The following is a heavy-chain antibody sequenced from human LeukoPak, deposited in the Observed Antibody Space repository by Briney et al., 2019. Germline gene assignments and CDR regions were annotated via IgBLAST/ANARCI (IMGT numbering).Heavy chain of an antibody. V-gene: IGHV1-69*05. J-gene: IGHJ4*02. CDR3: ARDPYYYDSSGEGY. CDR2: IIPIFGTA. CDR1: GGTFSSYA. D-gene: IGHD3-22*01. Sequence: SVKVSCKASGGTFSSYAISWVRQASGQGLEWMGGIIPIFGTANYAQKFQGRVTITTDESTSTAYMELSSLRSEDTAVYYCARDPYYYDSSGEGYWGQGTLVTVSS.